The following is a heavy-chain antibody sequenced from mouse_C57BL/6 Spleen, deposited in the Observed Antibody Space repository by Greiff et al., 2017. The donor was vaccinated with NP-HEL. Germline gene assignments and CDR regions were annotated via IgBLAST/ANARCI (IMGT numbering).Heavy chain of an antibody. CDR1: GFTFSDFY. CDR2: SRNKANDDTT. CDR3: ARDAEYYGNPWYFDV. Sequence: EVKLVESGGGLVQSGRSLRLSCATSGFTFSDFYMEWVRQAPGKGLEWIAASRNKANDDTTEYSASVKGRFIVSRDTSQSILYLQMNALRAEDTAIYYCARDAEYYGNPWYFDVWGTGTTVTVSS. D-gene: IGHD2-1*01. J-gene: IGHJ1*03. V-gene: IGHV7-1*01.